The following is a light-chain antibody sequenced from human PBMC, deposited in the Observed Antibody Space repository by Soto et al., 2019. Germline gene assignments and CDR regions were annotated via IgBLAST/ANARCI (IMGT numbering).Light chain of an antibody. J-gene: IGLJ3*02. CDR1: SGYSDYK. Sequence: QLVLTQPPSASASLGASVTLTCTLSSGYSDYKVDWYQQRPGQGPRFVMRVGTGGIVGSKGDGIPDRFSVLGSGLNRYLTIENIQEEDESDYHCGADHGSGSNFVWVFGGGTKLTVL. V-gene: IGLV9-49*03. CDR3: GADHGSGSNFVWV. CDR2: VGTGGIVG.